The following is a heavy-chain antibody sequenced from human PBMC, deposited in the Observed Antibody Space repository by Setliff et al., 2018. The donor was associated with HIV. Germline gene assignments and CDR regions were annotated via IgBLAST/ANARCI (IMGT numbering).Heavy chain of an antibody. D-gene: IGHD4-17*01. V-gene: IGHV3-11*01. CDR2: ISRSGSSI. Sequence: PGGSLRLSCAASGFSFGDYYMSWVRQAPGKGLEWISYISRSGSSIYYADSVKGRFTISRDNAKNSLYLQMDSLRAEDTALYYCARAVVAYGDLYYSDYWGQGTLVTVSS. CDR3: ARAVVAYGDLYYSDY. CDR1: GFSFGDYY. J-gene: IGHJ4*02.